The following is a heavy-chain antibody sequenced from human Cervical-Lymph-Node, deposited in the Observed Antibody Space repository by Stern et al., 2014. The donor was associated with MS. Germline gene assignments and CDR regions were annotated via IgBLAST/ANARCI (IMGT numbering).Heavy chain of an antibody. J-gene: IGHJ4*02. CDR1: GFPFSSYN. D-gene: IGHD3-10*01. V-gene: IGHV3-21*01. CDR2: ISTTTTYV. Sequence: EVQLVESGGGLVKPGGSLRVSCEASGFPFSSYNMYWVRQAPGQGLEWVSFISTTTTYVYYRDSVKSRFTVSRNNAKNSLYLQMDSLKAEDTAVYFCARDGGGSYYSSYDFWGQGILVTVSS. CDR3: ARDGGGSYYSSYDF.